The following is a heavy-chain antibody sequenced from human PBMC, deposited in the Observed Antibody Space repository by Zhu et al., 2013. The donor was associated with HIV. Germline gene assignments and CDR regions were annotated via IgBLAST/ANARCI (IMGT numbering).Heavy chain of an antibody. CDR3: ARDRERGAPGVFDL. CDR2: ISVYSDDT. Sequence: HVQLVQSGVEVKKPGASMKLSCQASGYSFLSHGLSWVRQAPGQGFEWLGWISVYSDDTNYAQKFQDRLTMTKDISADTVYMELTRLRSADTAIYYCARDRERGAPGVFDLWGRGHPGSLSPQ. D-gene: IGHD3-3*01. J-gene: IGHJ2*01. V-gene: IGHV1-18*04. CDR1: GYSFLSHG.